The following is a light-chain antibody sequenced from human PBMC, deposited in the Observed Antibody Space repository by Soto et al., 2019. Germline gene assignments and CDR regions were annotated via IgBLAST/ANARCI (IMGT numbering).Light chain of an antibody. V-gene: IGKV3-20*01. J-gene: IGKJ1*01. Sequence: IMLTQSPGTLSLSPGERATLSCRASQRISSMYLAWYQQKPGRAPRLIIYGASRRATGIPERFSGSESGTDFTLTISRLEPEDFAVYYCHQYDNPPQTFGRGTRVEI. CDR3: HQYDNPPQT. CDR2: GAS. CDR1: QRISSMY.